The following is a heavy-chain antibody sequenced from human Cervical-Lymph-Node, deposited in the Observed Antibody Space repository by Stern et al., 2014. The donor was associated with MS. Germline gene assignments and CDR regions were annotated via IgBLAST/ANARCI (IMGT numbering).Heavy chain of an antibody. CDR3: AGGSHYDILTGYYNFIDF. D-gene: IGHD3-9*01. J-gene: IGHJ4*02. V-gene: IGHV1-2*02. Sequence: VQLVQSGAEVKKPGASVKVSCKASTYTFTAYYMHWVRQAPGQGLAWMGWIHPNRGGTNYAQKFQGRVTMTRDASITTAYMELSRLGPDDTAVYYCAGGSHYDILTGYYNFIDFWGQGTLVTVSS. CDR2: IHPNRGGT. CDR1: TYTFTAYY.